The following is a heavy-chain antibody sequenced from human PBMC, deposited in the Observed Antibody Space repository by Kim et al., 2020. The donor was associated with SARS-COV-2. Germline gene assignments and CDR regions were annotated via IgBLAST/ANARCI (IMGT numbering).Heavy chain of an antibody. CDR1: GFTFSSYG. J-gene: IGHJ6*02. V-gene: IGHV3-30*03. CDR2: ISYDGSNK. CDR3: ATRAQWELLIRYGMDV. D-gene: IGHD1-26*01. Sequence: GGSLRLSCAASGFTFSSYGMHWVRQAPGKGLEWVAVISYDGSNKYYADSVKGRFTISRDNSKNTLYLQMNSLRAEDTAVYYCATRAQWELLIRYGMDVWGQGTTVTVSS.